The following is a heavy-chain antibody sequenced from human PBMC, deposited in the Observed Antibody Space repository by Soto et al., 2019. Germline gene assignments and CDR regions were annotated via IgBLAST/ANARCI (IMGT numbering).Heavy chain of an antibody. J-gene: IGHJ5*01. D-gene: IGHD2-8*01. V-gene: IGHV3-23*01. Sequence: EVQSLESGGVLVQPGGSLRLSCAASGFTFSTYGMSWVRQAPGKGLEWVSTFSFSGGNTYYADSVKGRFTISRDNSENTVYLQMSSLRAEDTAVDYCAKPCEGGTSGFDSWGQGTLGTVSS. CDR1: GFTFSTYG. CDR3: AKPCEGGTSGFDS. CDR2: FSFSGGNT.